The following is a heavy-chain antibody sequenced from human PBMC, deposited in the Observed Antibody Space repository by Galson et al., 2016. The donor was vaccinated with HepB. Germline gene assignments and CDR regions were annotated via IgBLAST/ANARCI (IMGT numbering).Heavy chain of an antibody. V-gene: IGHV4-61*08. J-gene: IGHJ4*02. CDR3: ASRGRGQQVGKN. Sequence: LVKPTQTLTLTCTFSGFSLTTSGVSVGWIRQPPGKGLEWIGDIYYTGKTYYNPSLKSRLTISIDTSKSQFSLKLSSVTAADTAVYYCASRGRGQQVGKNWGQGTLVTVSS. D-gene: IGHD1-26*01. CDR2: IYYTGKT. CDR1: GFSLTTSGVS.